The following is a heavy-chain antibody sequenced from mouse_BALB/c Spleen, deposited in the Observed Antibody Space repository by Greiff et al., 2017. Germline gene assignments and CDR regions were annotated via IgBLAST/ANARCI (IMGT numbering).Heavy chain of an antibody. V-gene: IGHV2-6-2*01. D-gene: IGHD1-1*01. Sequence: QVQLKESGPDLVAPSQSLSITCTVSGFSLTSYGVHWVRQPPGKGLEWLVVIWSDGSTTYNSALKSRLSISKDNSKSQVFLKMNSLQTDDTAMYYCARHTPFYYGSSPYYAMDYWGQGTSVTVSS. CDR2: IWSDGST. CDR1: GFSLTSYG. CDR3: ARHTPFYYGSSPYYAMDY. J-gene: IGHJ4*01.